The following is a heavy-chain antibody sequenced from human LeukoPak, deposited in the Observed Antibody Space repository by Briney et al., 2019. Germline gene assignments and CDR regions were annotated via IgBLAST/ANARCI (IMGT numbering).Heavy chain of an antibody. Sequence: PSETLSLTCTVSGGSISSSSYYWGWIRQPPGKGLEWIGSIYYSGSTYYNPSLKSRVTISVDTSKNQFSLKLSSVTAADTAVCYCARSNGGINWFDPWGQGTLVTVSS. CDR3: ARSNGGINWFDP. J-gene: IGHJ5*02. CDR1: GGSISSSSYY. CDR2: IYYSGST. V-gene: IGHV4-39*07. D-gene: IGHD4-23*01.